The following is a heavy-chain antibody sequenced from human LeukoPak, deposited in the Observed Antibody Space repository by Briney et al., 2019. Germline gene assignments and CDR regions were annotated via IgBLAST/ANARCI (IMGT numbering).Heavy chain of an antibody. V-gene: IGHV1-18*04. D-gene: IGHD3-10*01. Sequence: GASVKVSRKASGYTFTSYGISWVRQAPGQGLEWMGWISAYNGNTNYAQKLQGRVTMTTDTSTSTAYMELRSLRSDDTAVYYCARDRFYYGSGSYYHFDYWGQGTLVTVSS. CDR3: ARDRFYYGSGSYYHFDY. CDR1: GYTFTSYG. J-gene: IGHJ4*02. CDR2: ISAYNGNT.